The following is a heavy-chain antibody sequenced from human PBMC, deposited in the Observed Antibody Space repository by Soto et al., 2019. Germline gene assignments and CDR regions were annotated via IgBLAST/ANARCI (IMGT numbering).Heavy chain of an antibody. Sequence: GGSLKRSCAAPGFTFSSYAKHWFRQAPGKGLEWVAVISYDGSNKYYPDPVKGRFTISRDNSKNTLYVQMNSLRAEDTAVYYCARGYSSSWYHGGGMDVWGQGTTVTVSS. CDR2: ISYDGSNK. CDR1: GFTFSSYA. D-gene: IGHD6-13*01. V-gene: IGHV3-30-3*01. CDR3: ARGYSSSWYHGGGMDV. J-gene: IGHJ6*02.